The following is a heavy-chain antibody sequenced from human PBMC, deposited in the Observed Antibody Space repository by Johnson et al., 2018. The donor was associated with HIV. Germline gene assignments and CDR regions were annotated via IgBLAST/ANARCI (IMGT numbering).Heavy chain of an antibody. V-gene: IGHV3-43*01. Sequence: VQLVESGGGVVQPGGSLRLSCAASGFTFDDYTMHWVRQAPGKGLEWVSLISWDGGSTYYADSVKGRFTISRDNNKNSLYLQMNSLRTEDTALYYCAKDLIAVAAPTAFDIWGQGTMVTVSS. CDR2: ISWDGGST. CDR1: GFTFDDYT. J-gene: IGHJ3*02. CDR3: AKDLIAVAAPTAFDI. D-gene: IGHD6-13*01.